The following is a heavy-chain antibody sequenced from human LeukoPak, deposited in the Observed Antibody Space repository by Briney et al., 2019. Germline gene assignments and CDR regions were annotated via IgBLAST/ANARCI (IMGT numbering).Heavy chain of an antibody. Sequence: GGSLRLSCAAPEFTLSGSSTHWVRQASGKGLEWVGRIRSKANNDATAYAASVRGRFTISRDNAKNSLYLQMNSLRAEDTAVYYCARDYPHSSWYYGMDVWGQGTTVTVSS. J-gene: IGHJ6*02. CDR3: ARDYPHSSWYYGMDV. D-gene: IGHD6-13*01. V-gene: IGHV3-73*01. CDR2: IRSKANNDAT. CDR1: EFTLSGSS.